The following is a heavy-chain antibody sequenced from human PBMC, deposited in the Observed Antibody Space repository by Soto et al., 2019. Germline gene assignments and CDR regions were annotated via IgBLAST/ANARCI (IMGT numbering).Heavy chain of an antibody. CDR2: IYHSGST. V-gene: IGHV4-38-2*01. J-gene: IGHJ6*01. CDR3: ARDLVTKVRGVTVYYCYGMDV. CDR1: GYSISSCYY. Sequence: PAETLALTFAVSGYSISSCYYWGWIRQPPWKVLEWIGSIYHSGSTYYNPSLKSRVTISVEKSNNQFSLKLSSVTAADTGVCCGARDLVTKVRGVTVYYCYGMDVGGQGTTFT. D-gene: IGHD3-10*01.